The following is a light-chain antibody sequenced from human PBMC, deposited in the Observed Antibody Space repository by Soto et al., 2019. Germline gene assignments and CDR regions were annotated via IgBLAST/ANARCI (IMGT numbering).Light chain of an antibody. CDR3: LISSGGARV. V-gene: IGLV7-46*01. Sequence: QAVVTQEPSLTVSPGGTVSLTCGSNTGAVTIGHYPYWFQQKPGQAPRTLVYDTNNRHSWTPARFSGSLLGGKAALTLSGAQPEHAPDYYCLISSGGARVFGGGTKLTVL. J-gene: IGLJ3*02. CDR2: DTN. CDR1: TGAVTIGHY.